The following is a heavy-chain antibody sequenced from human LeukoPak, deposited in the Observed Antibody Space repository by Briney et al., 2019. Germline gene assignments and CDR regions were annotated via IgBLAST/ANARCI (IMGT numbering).Heavy chain of an antibody. V-gene: IGHV3-21*01. J-gene: IGHJ4*02. Sequence: MAGGSLRLSCAASGFTFSSYSMNWVRQAPGKGLEWVSSISSSSSYIYYADSVKGRFTISRDNAKNSLNLQMNSLRAEDTAVYYCARGQTTVTTLPGYWGQGTLVTVSS. CDR1: GFTFSSYS. CDR3: ARGQTTVTTLPGY. D-gene: IGHD4-17*01. CDR2: ISSSSSYI.